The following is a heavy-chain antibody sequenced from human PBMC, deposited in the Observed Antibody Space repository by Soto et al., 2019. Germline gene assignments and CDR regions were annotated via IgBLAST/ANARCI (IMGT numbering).Heavy chain of an antibody. V-gene: IGHV3-7*01. CDR1: GFTFSRNW. CDR2: IKEDGSEK. Sequence: LRLSCAGSGFTFSRNWMSWVRQAPGKGLEWVANIKEDGSEKYYVDSVKGRFTISRDNAKNSLYLQMKSLRAEDTAVYYCARDVDHNVVDTVLRPCDYWGQGTLVTVSS. CDR3: ARDVDHNVVDTVLRPCDY. D-gene: IGHD2-21*01. J-gene: IGHJ4*02.